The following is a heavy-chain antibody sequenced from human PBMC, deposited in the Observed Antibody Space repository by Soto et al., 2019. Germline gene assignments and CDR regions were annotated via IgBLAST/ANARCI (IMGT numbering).Heavy chain of an antibody. V-gene: IGHV4-61*01. J-gene: IGHJ5*02. CDR1: GGSVSSGSYY. Sequence: QVQLQESGPGLVKPSETLSLTCTVSGGSVSSGSYYWSWIRQPPGKGLEWIGYIYYSGSTNYNPSLKSRVTISVDTSKNQFSLKLSSVTAAETAVYYCARSYFYSSSSYWFDPWGQGTLVTVSS. D-gene: IGHD6-6*01. CDR3: ARSYFYSSSSYWFDP. CDR2: IYYSGST.